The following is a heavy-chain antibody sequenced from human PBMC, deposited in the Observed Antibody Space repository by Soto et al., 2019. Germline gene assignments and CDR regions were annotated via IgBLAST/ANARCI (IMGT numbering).Heavy chain of an antibody. CDR1: GGSFSGYY. CDR2: INHSGST. D-gene: IGHD3-3*01. CDR3: ARIYDFWSGSHDAFDI. J-gene: IGHJ3*02. Sequence: SETLSLTCAVYGGSFSGYYWSWIRQPPGKGLEWIGEINHSGSTNYNPSLKSRVTISVDTSKNQFSLKLSSVTAADTAVYYCARIYDFWSGSHDAFDIWGQGIMVTVSS. V-gene: IGHV4-34*01.